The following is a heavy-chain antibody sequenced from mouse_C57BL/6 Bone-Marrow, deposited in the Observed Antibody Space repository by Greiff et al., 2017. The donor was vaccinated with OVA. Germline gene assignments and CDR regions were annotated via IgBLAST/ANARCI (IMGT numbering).Heavy chain of an antibody. J-gene: IGHJ2*01. CDR3: ARGLWFPYYFDY. CDR2: INPNNGGT. V-gene: IGHV1-26*01. Sequence: EVQLQQSGPELVKPGASVKISCKASGYTFTDYYMNWVKQSHGKSLEWIGDINPNNGGTSYNQKFTGKATLTVDKSSSTAYMELRSLTSEDSAVYYCARGLWFPYYFDYWGQGTTLTVSS. CDR1: GYTFTDYY. D-gene: IGHD2-2*01.